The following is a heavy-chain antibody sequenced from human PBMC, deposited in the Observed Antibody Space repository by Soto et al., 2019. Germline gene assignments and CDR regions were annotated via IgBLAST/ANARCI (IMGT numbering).Heavy chain of an antibody. Sequence: TSETLSLTCAISGYSVSSYSTAWNWIRQSPSGGLEWLGRTYYRSKWYDDYGLSVKSRITISPDTSTNQFSLHLNSVTPEDTAIYYCARGGLISVAAEFDSWGQGTLVTVSS. D-gene: IGHD6-19*01. J-gene: IGHJ4*02. CDR3: ARGGLISVAAEFDS. V-gene: IGHV6-1*01. CDR1: GYSVSSYSTA. CDR2: TYYRSKWYD.